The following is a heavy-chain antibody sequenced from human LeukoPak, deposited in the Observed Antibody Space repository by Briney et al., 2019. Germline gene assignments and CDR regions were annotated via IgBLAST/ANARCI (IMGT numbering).Heavy chain of an antibody. CDR2: INSDGSSP. D-gene: IGHD3-10*01. J-gene: IGHJ4*02. V-gene: IGHV3-74*01. Sequence: PGGSLRLSCAASGFTFSSYWMHWVRQAPGKGLVWVSRINSDGSSPNYADSVKGRFTISRDNAKNTLHLQMNSLRAEDTAVYYCARGARGSGTASDYWGQGTLVTVSS. CDR3: ARGARGSGTASDY. CDR1: GFTFSSYW.